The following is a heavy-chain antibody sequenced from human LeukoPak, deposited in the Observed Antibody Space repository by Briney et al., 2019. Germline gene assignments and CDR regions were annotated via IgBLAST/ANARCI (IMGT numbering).Heavy chain of an antibody. D-gene: IGHD3-10*01. CDR1: GFTFSSYA. CDR3: AIMVRGVLDY. CDR2: ISGSGGST. V-gene: IGHV3-23*01. Sequence: GGSLRLSCAASGFTFSSYAMSWVRQAPRKGLEWVSAISGSGGSTYYADSVKGRFTISRDNSKNTLYLQMNSLRAEDTAVYYCAIMVRGVLDYWGQGTLVTVSS. J-gene: IGHJ4*02.